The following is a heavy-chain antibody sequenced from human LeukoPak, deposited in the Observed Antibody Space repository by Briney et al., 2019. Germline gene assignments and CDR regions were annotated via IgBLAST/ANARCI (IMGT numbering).Heavy chain of an antibody. J-gene: IGHJ4*02. CDR3: ARVVGDVLTGYYYYFDY. V-gene: IGHV4-30-4*08. Sequence: SETLSLTCTVSGASISSGDHYWSWIRQTPGKGLEWIGYIYYSGNTYYNPSLKSRVSISVDTSKNQFSLKLRSVTAADTAVYYCARVVGDVLTGYYYYFDYWGQGTLATVSS. D-gene: IGHD3-9*01. CDR1: GASISSGDHY. CDR2: IYYSGNT.